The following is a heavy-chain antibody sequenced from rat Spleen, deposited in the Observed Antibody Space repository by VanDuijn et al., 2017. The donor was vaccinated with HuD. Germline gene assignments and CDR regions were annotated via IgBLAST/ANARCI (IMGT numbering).Heavy chain of an antibody. CDR1: GFTFNNYW. CDR3: TTRTGALFDY. CDR2: ITTTGDNT. J-gene: IGHJ2*01. Sequence: EVQLVESGGGLVQPGRSLKLSCVASGFTFNNYWMTWIRQAPGKGLEWVASITTTGDNTYYPDSVKGRFTISRDNAKSTLYLQMDSLRSEDTATYYCTTRTGALFDYWGQGVMVTVSS. D-gene: IGHD5-1*01. V-gene: IGHV5-31*01.